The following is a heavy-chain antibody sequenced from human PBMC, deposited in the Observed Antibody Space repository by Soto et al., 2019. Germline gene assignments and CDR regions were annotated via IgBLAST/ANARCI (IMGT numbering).Heavy chain of an antibody. Sequence: SETLSLTCTVSGGSISSGGYYWSWIRQHPGKGLEWIGYIYYSGSTYYNPSLKSRVTISVDTSKNQFSLKLSSVTAADTAVYYCARANYYDSSGYYYVGPIDYWGQGTLVTVSS. J-gene: IGHJ4*02. CDR2: IYYSGST. D-gene: IGHD3-22*01. CDR3: ARANYYDSSGYYYVGPIDY. V-gene: IGHV4-31*03. CDR1: GGSISSGGYY.